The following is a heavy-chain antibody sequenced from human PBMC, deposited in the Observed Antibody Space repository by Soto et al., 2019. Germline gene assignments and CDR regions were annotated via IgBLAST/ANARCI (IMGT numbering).Heavy chain of an antibody. CDR1: GGSISSGGYY. CDR2: IYYSGST. D-gene: IGHD2-21*02. V-gene: IGHV4-31*03. Sequence: SETLSLTCTVSGGSISSGGYYWSWIRQHPGKGLGWIGYIYYSGSTDYNPSLKSRVTISVDTSKNQFSLKLNSVTAADTAVYYCARDGRGDGYFQHWGQGTLVTVSS. J-gene: IGHJ1*01. CDR3: ARDGRGDGYFQH.